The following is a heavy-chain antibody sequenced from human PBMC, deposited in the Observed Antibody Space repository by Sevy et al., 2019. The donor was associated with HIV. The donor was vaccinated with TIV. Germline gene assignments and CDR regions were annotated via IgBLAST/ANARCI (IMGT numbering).Heavy chain of an antibody. J-gene: IGHJ1*01. CDR3: ARDAFVLVTTGGKKDRYFQH. CDR2: INSDGSST. D-gene: IGHD4-17*01. V-gene: IGHV3-74*01. Sequence: GGSLRLSCAASGFTFSSNWMHWVRQAPGKGLVWVSRINSDGSSTDYADSVKGRFTISRDNAKNTLYLIMNSLRAEDTAVYYCARDAFVLVTTGGKKDRYFQHWGQGALVTVSS. CDR1: GFTFSSNW.